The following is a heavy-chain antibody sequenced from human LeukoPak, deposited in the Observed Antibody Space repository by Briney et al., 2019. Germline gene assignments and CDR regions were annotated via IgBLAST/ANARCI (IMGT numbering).Heavy chain of an antibody. CDR3: AREEEGDAFDI. CDR1: GFTFSSYW. CDR2: INSDGSST. Sequence: GGSLRLSCAASGFTFSSYWMHWVRQAPGKGLVWVSRINSDGSSTGYADSVKGRFTISRDNAKNTLYLQMNSLRAEDTAVYYCAREEEGDAFDIWGQGTMVTVSS. J-gene: IGHJ3*02. V-gene: IGHV3-74*01.